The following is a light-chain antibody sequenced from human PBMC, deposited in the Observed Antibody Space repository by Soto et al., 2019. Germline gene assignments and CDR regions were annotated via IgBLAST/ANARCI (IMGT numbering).Light chain of an antibody. CDR3: QQYNSYSPYT. V-gene: IGKV1-5*01. CDR1: QSISSW. Sequence: DIQMTQSPSTLSASVGDRVTITCRASQSISSWLPWYQQKPGKAPKLLIYDASSLESGVPSRFSGSGSGTEFTLTISSLQPDDFATYYCQQYNSYSPYTFGQGTKLEIK. J-gene: IGKJ2*01. CDR2: DAS.